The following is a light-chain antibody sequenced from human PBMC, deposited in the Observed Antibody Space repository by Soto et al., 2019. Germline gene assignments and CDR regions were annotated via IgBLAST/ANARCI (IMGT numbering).Light chain of an antibody. V-gene: IGLV2-8*01. CDR2: ELS. CDR3: SSYAGSNNFVV. Sequence: QSALTQPPSASGSPGQSVTISCTGTNSDVGGYNYVSWYQQHPGKAPKLMIYELSKRPSGVPDRFPGSKSGNTASLTVSGLQAEDEADYYCSSYAGSNNFVVFGGGTKLTVL. CDR1: NSDVGGYNY. J-gene: IGLJ2*01.